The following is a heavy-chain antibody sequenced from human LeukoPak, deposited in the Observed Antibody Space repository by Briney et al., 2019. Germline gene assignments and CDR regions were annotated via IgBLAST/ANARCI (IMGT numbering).Heavy chain of an antibody. CDR1: GFTFSSYG. CDR3: ASLDGMDV. J-gene: IGHJ6*02. V-gene: IGHV3-30*03. CDR2: ISYDGSNK. Sequence: GGSLRLSCAASGFTFSSYGMHWVRQAPGKGLEWVAVISYDGSNKYYADSVKGRFTISRDNSKNTLYLQMNSLRAEDTAVYYCASLDGMDVWGQGTTVTVSS.